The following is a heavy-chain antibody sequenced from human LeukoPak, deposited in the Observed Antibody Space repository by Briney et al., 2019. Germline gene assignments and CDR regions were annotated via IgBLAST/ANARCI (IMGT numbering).Heavy chain of an antibody. J-gene: IGHJ4*02. V-gene: IGHV3-66*01. CDR1: GSIVTNNY. CDR3: ARDPPAVLIDTYG. CDR2: VYSGGST. Sequence: GGSLRLSCTASGSIVTNNYINWVRQAPGKGLEWVSLVYSGGSTYYADSVKGRFTISRDNSKNMVYLQMNSLRAEDTAMYYCARDPPAVLIDTYGWGQGTLVTVSS. D-gene: IGHD2-8*01.